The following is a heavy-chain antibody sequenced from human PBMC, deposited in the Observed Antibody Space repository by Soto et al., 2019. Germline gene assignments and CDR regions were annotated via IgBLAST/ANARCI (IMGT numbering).Heavy chain of an antibody. CDR1: GFTFSSYA. V-gene: IGHV3-23*01. CDR3: AKGITMIVVADYYFDY. Sequence: GGSLRLSCAASGFTFSSYAMSWVRQAPGKGLEWVSAISGSGGSTYYADSVKGRFTISRDNSKNTLYLQMNSLRAEDTAVYYCAKGITMIVVADYYFDYWGQGTLVTVSS. J-gene: IGHJ4*02. D-gene: IGHD3-22*01. CDR2: ISGSGGST.